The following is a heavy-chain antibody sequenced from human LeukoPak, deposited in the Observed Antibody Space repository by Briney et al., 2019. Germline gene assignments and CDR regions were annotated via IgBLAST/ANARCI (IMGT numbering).Heavy chain of an antibody. J-gene: IGHJ4*02. CDR1: EFTFRHFA. Sequence: GRSLRLSCADSEFTFRHFAMHWVRQAPGKGLEWVAVVSSHGNDGYYADSVKGRFTISRDNSKNTLYLQIDSLRAEDTAIYYCTREAYNFNDFDYWGQGTLVTVSS. CDR3: TREAYNFNDFDY. V-gene: IGHV3-30*01. D-gene: IGHD5-24*01. CDR2: VSSHGNDG.